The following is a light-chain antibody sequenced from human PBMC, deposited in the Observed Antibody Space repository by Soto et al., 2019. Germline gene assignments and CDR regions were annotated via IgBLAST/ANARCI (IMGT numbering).Light chain of an antibody. Sequence: EIVLAQSPGTLSLSPVEGMPLXGGSRQSVSSSYLAWYQQKPGQAPRLLIYGASSRATGIPDRFSGSGSGTDFTLTISRLEPEDFAVYYCQQYGSSPTWTFGQGTKVDIK. CDR3: QQYGSSPTWT. CDR1: QSVSSSY. V-gene: IGKV3-20*01. CDR2: GAS. J-gene: IGKJ1*01.